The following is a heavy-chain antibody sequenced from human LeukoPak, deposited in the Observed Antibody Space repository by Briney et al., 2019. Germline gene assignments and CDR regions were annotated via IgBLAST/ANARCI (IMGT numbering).Heavy chain of an antibody. V-gene: IGHV3-74*03. J-gene: IGHJ3*02. CDR3: ARSKSGYSTDAFDI. Sequence: GGSVRLSCAASGFTFTSHWMRWVRQAPGKGLVWVSRINGDGSNTTYADSVKGRFTISTDKSKNPLYLQMKSLRSEDTAVYHYARSKSGYSTDAFDIWGQGTMVTVSS. CDR2: INGDGSNT. CDR1: GFTFTSHW. D-gene: IGHD6-13*01.